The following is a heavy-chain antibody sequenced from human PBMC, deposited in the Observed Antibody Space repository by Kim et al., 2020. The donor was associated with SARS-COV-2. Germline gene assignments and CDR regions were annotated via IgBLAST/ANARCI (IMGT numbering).Heavy chain of an antibody. CDR2: ST. V-gene: IGHV4-4*02. J-gene: IGHJ4*02. D-gene: IGHD5-12*01. Sequence: STNYNPSLKSRVTISVDKSKNQFSLKLSSVTAADTAVYYCATAQMASDYWGQGTLVTVSS. CDR3: ATAQMASDY.